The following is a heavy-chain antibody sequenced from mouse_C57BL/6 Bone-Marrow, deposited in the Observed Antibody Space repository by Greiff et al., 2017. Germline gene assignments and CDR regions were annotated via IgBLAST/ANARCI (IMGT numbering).Heavy chain of an antibody. CDR2: IWTGGGT. CDR3: ARGLSIYYDYDGGYYYAMDY. Sequence: QVQLKESGPGLVAPSQSLSITCTVSGFSLTSYAISWVRQPPGKGLEWLGVIWTGGGTNYNSALKSRLSISKDNSKSQVFLKMNSLQTDDTARYYCARGLSIYYDYDGGYYYAMDYWGQGTSVTVSS. J-gene: IGHJ4*01. CDR1: GFSLTSYA. D-gene: IGHD2-4*01. V-gene: IGHV2-9-1*01.